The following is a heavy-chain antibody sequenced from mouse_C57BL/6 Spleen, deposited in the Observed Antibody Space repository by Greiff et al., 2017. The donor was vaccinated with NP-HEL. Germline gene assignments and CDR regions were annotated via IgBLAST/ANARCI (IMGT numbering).Heavy chain of an antibody. V-gene: IGHV1-53*01. CDR1: GYAFTSYW. CDR2: INPSNGGT. Sequence: QVQLQQPGTELVKPGASVKLSCKASGYAFTSYWMHWVKQRPGQGLEWIGNINPSNGGTNYNEKFKSKATLTVDKSSSTAYMQLSSLTSEDSAVYYCARGDGREAYAMDYWGQGTSVTVSS. J-gene: IGHJ4*01. CDR3: ARGDGREAYAMDY. D-gene: IGHD1-1*01.